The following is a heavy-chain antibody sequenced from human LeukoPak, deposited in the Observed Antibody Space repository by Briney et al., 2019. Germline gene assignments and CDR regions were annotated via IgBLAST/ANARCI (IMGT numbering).Heavy chain of an antibody. CDR1: GFTFSNYG. CDR2: IWYDGSNK. Sequence: GGSLRLSCAASGFTFSNYGMHWVRQAPGKGLEWVAVIWYDGSNKCCADSVKGRFTISRDNSKNTLYLQMNSLRAEDTAVYYCARDAFDIWGQGTMVTVSS. V-gene: IGHV3-33*01. CDR3: ARDAFDI. J-gene: IGHJ3*02.